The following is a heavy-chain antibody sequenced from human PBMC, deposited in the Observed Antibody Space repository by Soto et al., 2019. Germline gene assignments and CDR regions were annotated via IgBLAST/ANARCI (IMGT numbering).Heavy chain of an antibody. Sequence: QVPLVESGGGVVQPGRSLRLSCAASGFTFSNNAMDWVRQAPGKGLEWVAVISYDGSNKYIAESVKGRFTNSRDNSKNTLFLQMNSLRAEDTAVYYCARGTTTSALSAMDVWGQGTTVTVSS. CDR2: ISYDGSNK. CDR1: GFTFSNNA. V-gene: IGHV3-30-3*01. CDR3: ARGTTTSALSAMDV. J-gene: IGHJ6*02. D-gene: IGHD1-1*01.